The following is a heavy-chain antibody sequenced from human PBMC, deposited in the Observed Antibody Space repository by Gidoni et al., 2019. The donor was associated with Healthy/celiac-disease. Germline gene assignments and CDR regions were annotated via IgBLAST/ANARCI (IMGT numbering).Heavy chain of an antibody. D-gene: IGHD1-26*01. CDR2: ISGGGGST. CDR3: AKAGFREWELLPRYFDY. J-gene: IGHJ4*02. CDR1: GFPFSSDA. V-gene: IGHV3-23*01. Sequence: EVQLLESGGGLLQPGVSLRLPCAASGFPFSSDAMAWVRQGPGKGREGVSAISGGGGSTYYADSVKGRFTISRDNSKNTLYLQMNSLRAEDTAVYYCAKAGFREWELLPRYFDYWGQGTLVTVSS.